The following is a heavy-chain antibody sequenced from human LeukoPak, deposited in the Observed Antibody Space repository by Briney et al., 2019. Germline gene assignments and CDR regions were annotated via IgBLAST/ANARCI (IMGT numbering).Heavy chain of an antibody. CDR3: ARDSACSSTSCYS. J-gene: IGHJ5*02. D-gene: IGHD2-2*01. V-gene: IGHV3-21*01. Sequence: GGSLRLSCAASGFTFSSYSMNWVRQAPGKGLEWVSSISSSSSYIYYADSVKGRFTISRDNAKNSLYLQMNSLRAEDTAVYYCARDSACSSTSCYSWGQGTLVTVSS. CDR2: ISSSSSYI. CDR1: GFTFSSYS.